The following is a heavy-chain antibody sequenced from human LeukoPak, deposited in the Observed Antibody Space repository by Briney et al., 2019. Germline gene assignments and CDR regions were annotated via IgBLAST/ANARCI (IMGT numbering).Heavy chain of an antibody. CDR2: IIPIFGTA. J-gene: IGHJ4*02. Sequence: ASVKVSLKASGGTFSSYAISWVRQAPGQGLEWMGRIIPIFGTADYAQKFQGRVTITADKSTSTAYMELSSLRSEDTAVYYCASSSAWYGDYWGQRNMGTVSS. CDR1: GGTFSSYA. CDR3: ASSSAWYGDY. D-gene: IGHD6-19*01. V-gene: IGHV1-69*06.